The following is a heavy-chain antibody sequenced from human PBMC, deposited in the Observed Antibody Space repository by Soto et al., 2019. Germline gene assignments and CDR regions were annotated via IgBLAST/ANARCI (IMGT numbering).Heavy chain of an antibody. J-gene: IGHJ4*02. Sequence: QVTLKESGPVLVKPTEPLTLTCTVSGFSLSNARMGVSWIRQPPGKALEWLAHIFSNDEKSYSTSLKSRLTISKDTSKSQVVLTMTNMDPVDTATYYCARIPLYSYGSFYFDYWGQGTLVTVSS. CDR3: ARIPLYSYGSFYFDY. V-gene: IGHV2-26*01. CDR1: GFSLSNARMG. D-gene: IGHD5-18*01. CDR2: IFSNDEK.